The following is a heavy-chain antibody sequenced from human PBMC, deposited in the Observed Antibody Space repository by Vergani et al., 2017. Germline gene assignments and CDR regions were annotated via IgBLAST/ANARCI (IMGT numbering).Heavy chain of an antibody. D-gene: IGHD4-17*01. CDR1: GGTFSSYA. CDR3: AGVVDYEPYYYYGMDV. V-gene: IGHV1-69*18. CDR2: IIPIFGTA. J-gene: IGHJ6*02. Sequence: QVQLVQSGAEVKKPGSSVKVSCKASGGTFSSYAISWVRQAPGQGLEWMGRIIPIFGTANYAQKFQGRVTITADESTSPAYMELSSLRSEDTAVYYCAGVVDYEPYYYYGMDVWGQGTTVTVSS.